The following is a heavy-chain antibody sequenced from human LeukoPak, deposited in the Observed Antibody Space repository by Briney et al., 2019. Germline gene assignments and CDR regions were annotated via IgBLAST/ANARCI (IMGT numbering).Heavy chain of an antibody. CDR1: GFTFSSYS. D-gene: IGHD6-6*01. J-gene: IGHJ4*02. V-gene: IGHV3-21*01. Sequence: GGSLRVSCAASGFTFSSYSMKWVRQAPGKGREGVSSISSSRNYIYYADSLKGRFTISRDNAKNSPYLQMSSLRAEDTAVYYCARDPTSIAAPRYFDYWGQGTLVTVSS. CDR3: ARDPTSIAAPRYFDY. CDR2: ISSSRNYI.